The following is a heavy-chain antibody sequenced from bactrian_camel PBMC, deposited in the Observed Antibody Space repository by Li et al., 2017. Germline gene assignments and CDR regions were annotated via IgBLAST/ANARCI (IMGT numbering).Heavy chain of an antibody. D-gene: IGHD6*01. CDR1: GYDITTCE. Sequence: VQLVESGGGSVQAGGSLKLSRTSSGYDITTCEKGRFRQAPGKERELVSIVSSDGAPTYADSVKGRFSISRDNAKNTMYLQMDSLKSEDTALYYCATGYGSSSLSTPRGQGTQVTVS. CDR3: ATGYGSSSLSTP. J-gene: IGHJ4*01. V-gene: IGHV3S67*01. CDR2: VSSDGAP.